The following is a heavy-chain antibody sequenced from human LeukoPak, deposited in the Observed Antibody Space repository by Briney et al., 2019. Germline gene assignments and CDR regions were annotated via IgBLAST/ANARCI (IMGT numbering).Heavy chain of an antibody. D-gene: IGHD7-27*01. J-gene: IGHJ4*02. CDR2: ISSSSSYI. CDR3: AKAENWDYFDY. CDR1: GFTFSSYS. Sequence: GGSLRLSCAASGFTFSSYSMNWVRQAPGKGLEWVSSISSSSSYIYYADSVKGRFTISRDNSKNTLYLQMNSLRAEDTAVYYCAKAENWDYFDYWGQGTLVTVSS. V-gene: IGHV3-21*04.